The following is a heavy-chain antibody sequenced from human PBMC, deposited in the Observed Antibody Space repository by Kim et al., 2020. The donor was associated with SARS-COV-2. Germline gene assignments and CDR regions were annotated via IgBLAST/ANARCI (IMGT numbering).Heavy chain of an antibody. V-gene: IGHV1-18*01. CDR3: ARDSAYSSEARRIDY. Sequence: ASVKVSCKASGYTFTSYGISWVRQAPGQGLEWMGWISAYNGNTNYAQKLQGRVTLTTDTSTSTAYMELRSLRSDDTAVYYCARDSAYSSEARRIDYWGQGTLVTVSS. CDR2: ISAYNGNT. CDR1: GYTFTSYG. J-gene: IGHJ4*02. D-gene: IGHD6-19*01.